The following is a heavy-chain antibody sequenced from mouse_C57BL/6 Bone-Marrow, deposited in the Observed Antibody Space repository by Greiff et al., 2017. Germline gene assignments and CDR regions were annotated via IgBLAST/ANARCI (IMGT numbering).Heavy chain of an antibody. CDR2: ISSGGSYT. CDR1: GFTFSSYG. V-gene: IGHV5-6*01. J-gene: IGHJ2*01. CDR3: ARHDACDYFDY. Sequence: EVQVVESGGDLVKPGGSLKLSCAASGFTFSSYGMSWVRQTPDKRLEWVATISSGGSYTYYPDSVKGRFTISSDNAKHTLYLQMSSLKSEDTAMDYCARHDACDYFDYWGQGTTLTVSS.